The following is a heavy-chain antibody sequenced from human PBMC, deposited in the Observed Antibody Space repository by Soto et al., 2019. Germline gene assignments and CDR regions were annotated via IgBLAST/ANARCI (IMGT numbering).Heavy chain of an antibody. D-gene: IGHD6-13*01. CDR3: ATRDSGRFY. CDR1: GVSISSHDW. CDR2: SHQSGNT. V-gene: IGHV4-4*02. J-gene: IGHJ4*02. Sequence: QVQLQESGPGLVKPSGTPSLTCAVSGVSISSHDWWTWVRQPPGKGLEWIGESHQSGNTNYNSSPESRVTISVDKSKTQFSLKLNSVTVAATAVYSCATRDSGRFYWGQGTLVTVSS.